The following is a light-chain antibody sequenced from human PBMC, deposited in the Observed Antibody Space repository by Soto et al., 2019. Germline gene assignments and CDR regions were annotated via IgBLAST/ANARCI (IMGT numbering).Light chain of an antibody. V-gene: IGKV3-20*01. Sequence: EVVLTQSPGTLSLSPGERVTLSCRASQSVSSNYLAWYQHKPGQAPRLLIFGASNRATGIPDSFSGSGSGTDFTLTISGLEPEDFAVYYCQQYSGLTLTFGGGTKVDIK. CDR1: QSVSSNY. J-gene: IGKJ4*01. CDR2: GAS. CDR3: QQYSGLTLT.